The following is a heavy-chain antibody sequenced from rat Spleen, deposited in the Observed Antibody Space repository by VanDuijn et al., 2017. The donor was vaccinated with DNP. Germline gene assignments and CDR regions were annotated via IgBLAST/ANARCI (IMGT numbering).Heavy chain of an antibody. CDR2: ISPSGGST. V-gene: IGHV5S13*01. D-gene: IGHD1-7*01. J-gene: IGHJ2*01. Sequence: EVQLVESDGGLVQPGRSLKLSCAASGFTFSNYGMAWVRQAPTKGLEWVASISPSGGSTYYPDSVKGRFTISRDNAKSTLYLQMDSLRSEDTATYYCARHRVYYGHSDYWGQGVMVTVSS. CDR1: GFTFSNYG. CDR3: ARHRVYYGHSDY.